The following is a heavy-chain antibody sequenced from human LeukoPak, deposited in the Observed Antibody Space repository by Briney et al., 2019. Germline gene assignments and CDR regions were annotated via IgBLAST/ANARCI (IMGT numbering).Heavy chain of an antibody. Sequence: SGGSLGLSCAASGFNFNNFAMSWVRQAPGKGPEWLSAMTGPADTTYYAESVKGRFTISRDYSKSMVYLQMNSLRVEDTAIYYCAKGAEIDHWGQGTLVTVSS. CDR3: AKGAEIDH. CDR2: MTGPADTT. CDR1: GFNFNNFA. J-gene: IGHJ4*02. V-gene: IGHV3-23*01.